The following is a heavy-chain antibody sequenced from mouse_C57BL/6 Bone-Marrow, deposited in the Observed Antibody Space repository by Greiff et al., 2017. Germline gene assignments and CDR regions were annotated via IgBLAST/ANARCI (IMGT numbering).Heavy chain of an antibody. J-gene: IGHJ2*01. V-gene: IGHV5-6*02. CDR3: ARIYYGSSFTGDY. D-gene: IGHD1-1*01. CDR1: GFTFSSYG. Sequence: DVMLVESGGDLVKPGGSLKLSCAASGFTFSSYGMSWVRQTPDKRLEWVATISSGGSYTYYPDSVKGRFTISRDNAKNTLYLQMSSLKSEDTAMYYCARIYYGSSFTGDYWGQGTTLTVSS. CDR2: ISSGGSYT.